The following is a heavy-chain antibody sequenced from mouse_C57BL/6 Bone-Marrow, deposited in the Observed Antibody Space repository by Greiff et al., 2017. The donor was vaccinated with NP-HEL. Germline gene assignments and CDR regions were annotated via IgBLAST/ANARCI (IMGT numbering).Heavy chain of an antibody. V-gene: IGHV1-63*01. CDR2: IYPGGGYT. CDR1: GYTFTNYW. CDR3: ARWRYAMDY. Sequence: VQGVESGAELVRPGPSVKMSCKASGYTFTNYWIGWAKQRPGHGLEWIGDIYPGGGYTNYNEKFKGKATLTADKSSSTAYMQFISLTSEDSAIYYCARWRYAMDYWGQGTSVTVSS. J-gene: IGHJ4*01.